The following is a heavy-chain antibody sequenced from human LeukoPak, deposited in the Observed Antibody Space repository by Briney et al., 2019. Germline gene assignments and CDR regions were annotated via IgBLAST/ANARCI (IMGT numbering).Heavy chain of an antibody. Sequence: SVKVSXKASGGTFSSYTISWVRQAPGQGLEWMGRIIPILGIANYAQKFQGRVTITADKSTSTAYMELSSLRSEDTAVYYCARDGHSSSWYSTWFDPWGQGTLVTVSS. J-gene: IGHJ5*02. CDR2: IIPILGIA. V-gene: IGHV1-69*04. D-gene: IGHD6-13*01. CDR1: GGTFSSYT. CDR3: ARDGHSSSWYSTWFDP.